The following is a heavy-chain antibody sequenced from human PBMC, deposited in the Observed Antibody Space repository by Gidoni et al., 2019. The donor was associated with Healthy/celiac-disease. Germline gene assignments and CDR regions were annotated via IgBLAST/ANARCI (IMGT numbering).Heavy chain of an antibody. V-gene: IGHV1-3*01. CDR2: INAGNGNT. J-gene: IGHJ5*02. CDR1: GFTFTSYA. D-gene: IGHD3-10*01. CDR3: ARVFGSGIYFRWFDP. Sequence: QVQLVQSGAEVKKPGDSVQVSCTASGFTFTSYAMHWVRQAPGQRLEWMGWINAGNGNTKYTQKFQGRVTITSDTSASTAYMELSSLRSEDTAVYYCARVFGSGIYFRWFDPWGQGTLVTVSS.